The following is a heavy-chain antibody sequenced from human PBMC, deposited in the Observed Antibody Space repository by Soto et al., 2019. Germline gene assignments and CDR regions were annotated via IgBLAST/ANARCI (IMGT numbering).Heavy chain of an antibody. J-gene: IGHJ4*02. CDR2: ISAYNGNT. CDR1: GYTFTSYG. V-gene: IGHV1-18*01. Sequence: ASVKVSCKASGYTFTSYGISWVRQAPGQGLEWIGWISAYNGNTNYAQKLQGRVTMTTDTSTSTAYMERRSLRSDDTAVYYCARGVLWFGELLAPFDYWGQGTLVTVSS. D-gene: IGHD3-10*01. CDR3: ARGVLWFGELLAPFDY.